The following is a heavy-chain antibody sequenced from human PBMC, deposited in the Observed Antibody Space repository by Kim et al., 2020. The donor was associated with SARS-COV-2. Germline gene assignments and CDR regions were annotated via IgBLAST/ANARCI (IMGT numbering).Heavy chain of an antibody. CDR2: ISYDGSNK. J-gene: IGHJ6*02. D-gene: IGHD5-12*01. V-gene: IGHV3-30*04. CDR3: ARALLVANGADV. Sequence: GGSLRLSCAASGFTFSSYAMHWVRQAPGKGLEWVAVISYDGSNKYYADSVKGRFTISRDNSKNTLYLQMNSLRAEDTAVYYCARALLVANGADVWGQGTTVTVSS. CDR1: GFTFSSYA.